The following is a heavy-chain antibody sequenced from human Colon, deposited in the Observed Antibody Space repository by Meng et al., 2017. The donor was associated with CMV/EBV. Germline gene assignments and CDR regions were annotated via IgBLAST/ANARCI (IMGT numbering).Heavy chain of an antibody. CDR1: SGSIRSSDW. Sequence: LRESCPGLVKPSGTLSLPGAVSSGSIRSSDWWSWVRLSPGKGLEWIGEFSHSGTTNYSPSLKSRSTISVDKSKSQFSLKLSSVTAADTAVYYCARNGKWGFDYWGQGTLVTVSS. J-gene: IGHJ4*02. D-gene: IGHD1-26*01. CDR2: FSHSGTT. V-gene: IGHV4-4*02. CDR3: ARNGKWGFDY.